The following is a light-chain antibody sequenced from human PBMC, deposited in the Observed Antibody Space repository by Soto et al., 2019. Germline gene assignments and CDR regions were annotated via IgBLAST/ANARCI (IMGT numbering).Light chain of an antibody. Sequence: EIVMTQSPATLSVSPGERATLSCRASQSVDSNLAWYQQKPGQAPRLLIFGASTRATGIPARFSGSGSGTDFTLTISSLQSEDFGVYFCQQYDNWSLTFGGGTKV. CDR2: GAS. CDR3: QQYDNWSLT. V-gene: IGKV3D-15*01. J-gene: IGKJ4*01. CDR1: QSVDSN.